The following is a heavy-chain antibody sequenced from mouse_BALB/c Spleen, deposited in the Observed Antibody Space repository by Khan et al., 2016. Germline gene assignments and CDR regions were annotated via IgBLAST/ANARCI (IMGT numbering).Heavy chain of an antibody. J-gene: IGHJ4*01. CDR2: ISLKSTNYAT. D-gene: IGHD1-1*01. Sequence: EVKLEESGGGLVQPGGSMKLSCVASGFTFSNYCMNWVRQSPEKGLEWVADISLKSTNYATHYAETVKARFTISTDDCKTSVYLQMSNLRAEDAGIYYCTREVVANGAMDYWGQGTSVTVSS. CDR3: TREVVANGAMDY. CDR1: GFTFSNYC. V-gene: IGHV6-6*02.